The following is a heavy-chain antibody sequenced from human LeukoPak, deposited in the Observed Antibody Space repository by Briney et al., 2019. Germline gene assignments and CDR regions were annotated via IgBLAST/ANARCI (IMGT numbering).Heavy chain of an antibody. CDR2: INHSGST. CDR1: GGSFSGYY. D-gene: IGHD3-10*01. Sequence: PSETLSLTCAVYGGSFSGYYWSWIRQPPGKGLEWIGEINHSGSTNYDPSLKSRVTISVDTSKNQFSLKLSSVTAADTAVYYCARDISGSSSAWGQGTLVTVSS. J-gene: IGHJ5*02. CDR3: ARDISGSSSA. V-gene: IGHV4-34*01.